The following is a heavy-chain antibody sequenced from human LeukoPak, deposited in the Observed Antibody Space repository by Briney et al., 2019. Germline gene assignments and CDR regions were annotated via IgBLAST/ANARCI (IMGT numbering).Heavy chain of an antibody. CDR2: IAYHGTNE. Sequence: GRSLRLSCVASGFNFSNHAMHWVRQTPGKGPECVAVIAYHGTNEYDADSVKGRFTTSRDNSKNRLYLQMKSLTPEDTAVYYCASDRDFWGYGGMDVWGQGTTVTVSS. CDR3: ASDRDFWGYGGMDV. D-gene: IGHD3-3*01. J-gene: IGHJ6*02. CDR1: GFNFSNHA. V-gene: IGHV3-30-3*01.